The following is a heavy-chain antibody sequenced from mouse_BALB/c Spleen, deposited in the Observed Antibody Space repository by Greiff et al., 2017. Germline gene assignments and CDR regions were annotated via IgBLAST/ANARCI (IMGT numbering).Heavy chain of an antibody. CDR1: GYTFTSYY. CDR3: ARQRYEGRFDY. Sequence: QVQLQQSGPELVKPGASVKMSCKASGYTFTSYYIHWVKQRPGQGLEWIGWIYPGDGSTKYNEKFKGKTTLTADKSSSTAYMLLSSLTSEDSAIYFCARQRYEGRFDYWGQGTTLTVSS. D-gene: IGHD2-14*01. CDR2: IYPGDGST. V-gene: IGHV1S56*01. J-gene: IGHJ2*01.